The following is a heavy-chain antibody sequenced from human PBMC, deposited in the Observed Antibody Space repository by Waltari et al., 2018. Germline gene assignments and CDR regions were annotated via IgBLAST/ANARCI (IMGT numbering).Heavy chain of an antibody. Sequence: LIESGGGLVQPGRSLRLSCRVSGFTLRDYGMSWVRQAQGTGLEWVGFIRNRVYGGTTEYAASVRGRFSISRDDSKGIVYLQMNSLKTEDTAVYYCTRDLASTYGDALDYWGQGVLVTVSS. CDR3: TRDLASTYGDALDY. CDR2: IRNRVYGGTT. V-gene: IGHV3-49*04. D-gene: IGHD4-17*01. CDR1: GFTLRDYG. J-gene: IGHJ4*02.